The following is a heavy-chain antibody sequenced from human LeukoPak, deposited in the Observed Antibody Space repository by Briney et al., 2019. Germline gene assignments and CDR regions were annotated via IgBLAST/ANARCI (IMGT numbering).Heavy chain of an antibody. CDR2: IDTSGSYR. V-gene: IGHV3-21*01. Sequence: GRSLRLSCAASGFTFSNAWMSSVRQAPGKGLEWVSFIDTSGSYRYYGESMKGRLTISRDNAKNSQYLQMNGLRAEDAAVYYCARGRSITLLRGVAMIDGFDIWGQGTMVAVSS. CDR3: ARGRSITLLRGVAMIDGFDI. J-gene: IGHJ3*02. CDR1: GFTFSNAW. D-gene: IGHD3-10*01.